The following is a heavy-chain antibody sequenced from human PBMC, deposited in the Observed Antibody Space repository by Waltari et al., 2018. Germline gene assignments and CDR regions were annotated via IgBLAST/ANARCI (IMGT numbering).Heavy chain of an antibody. D-gene: IGHD1-26*01. CDR1: GDSISSGSY. Sequence: QVQLRESGPGLVKSSETLTLTCDVSGDSISSGSYGPCLRQPPGKGPEWSGGVYHSGTPFYNPSLKSRVTMSVDTSKKHFSPSLTSVTAADTAVYYCARATCSHGGCSMYYFYYYMDVWGKGITVTVSS. CDR3: ARATCSHGGCSMYYFYYYMDV. CDR2: VYHSGTP. J-gene: IGHJ6*03. V-gene: IGHV4-38-2*01.